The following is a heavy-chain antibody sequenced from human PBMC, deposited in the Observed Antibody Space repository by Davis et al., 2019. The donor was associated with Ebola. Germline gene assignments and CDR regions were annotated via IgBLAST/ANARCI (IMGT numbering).Heavy chain of an antibody. CDR3: AATSRVRGGFEI. CDR2: ITHVGFT. Sequence: PSETLSLTCAVYGGSFSAYYWNWIRQPPEKGLEWIGEITHVGFTKYNPSPKPRVTISVDTSKNQFSLNLTSLTAADTAVYFCAATSRVRGGFEIWGQGTVATVSP. D-gene: IGHD3-10*01. J-gene: IGHJ3*02. CDR1: GGSFSAYY. V-gene: IGHV4-34*01.